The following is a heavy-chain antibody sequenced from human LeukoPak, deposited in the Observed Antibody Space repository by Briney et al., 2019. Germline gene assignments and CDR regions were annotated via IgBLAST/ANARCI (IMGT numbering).Heavy chain of an antibody. V-gene: IGHV1-69*05. CDR2: IIPIFGTA. Sequence: ASVKVSCKASGGTFSSYAISWVRQAPGQGLEWMGGIIPIFGTANYAQKFQGRVTITTDESTSTAYMELSSLRSEDTAVYYCARVSRSPVPPYYYYYYMDVWGKGTTVTVSS. CDR1: GGTFSSYA. D-gene: IGHD6-6*01. J-gene: IGHJ6*03. CDR3: ARVSRSPVPPYYYYYYMDV.